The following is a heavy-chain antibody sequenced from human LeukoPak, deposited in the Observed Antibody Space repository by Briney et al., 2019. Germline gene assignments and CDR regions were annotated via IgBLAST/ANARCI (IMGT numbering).Heavy chain of an antibody. V-gene: IGHV4-61*02. CDR2: IYTSGST. D-gene: IGHD6-13*01. CDR1: GGSISSGSYY. J-gene: IGHJ4*02. Sequence: SQTLSLTCTVSGGSISSGSYYWSWIRQPAGKGLEWIGRIYTSGSTNYNPSLKSRVTISVDTSKNQFPLKLSSVTAADTAVYYCARDHPIAAAAHWGQGTLVTVSS. CDR3: ARDHPIAAAAH.